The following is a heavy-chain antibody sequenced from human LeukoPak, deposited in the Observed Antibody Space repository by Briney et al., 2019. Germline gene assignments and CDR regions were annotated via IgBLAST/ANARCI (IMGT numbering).Heavy chain of an antibody. J-gene: IGHJ4*02. CDR1: GGSFSGYY. D-gene: IGHD6-19*01. Sequence: PSETLSLTCAVYGGSFSGYYWTWIRQPPGKGLEWIGEVHHSGKTSYKPSLRSRLTISLDTSKNQFSLNLISVTAADTAVYYCARGLSSGWVDYWGQGTLVTVSS. CDR2: VHHSGKT. CDR3: ARGLSSGWVDY. V-gene: IGHV4-34*01.